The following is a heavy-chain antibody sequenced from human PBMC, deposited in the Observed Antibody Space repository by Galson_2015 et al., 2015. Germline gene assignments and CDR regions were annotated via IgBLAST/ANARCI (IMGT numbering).Heavy chain of an antibody. Sequence: SLRLSCAASGFTFSNAWMSWVRQAPGKGLEWVGRIKSKTDGGTTDYAAPVKGRFTISRDDSKNTLYLQMDSLRAEDTAVYYCAREDQAFYCSGGSCYSAYYYYGMDVWGQGTTVTVSS. J-gene: IGHJ6*02. CDR2: IKSKTDGGTT. CDR3: AREDQAFYCSGGSCYSAYYYYGMDV. CDR1: GFTFSNAW. V-gene: IGHV3-15*01. D-gene: IGHD2-15*01.